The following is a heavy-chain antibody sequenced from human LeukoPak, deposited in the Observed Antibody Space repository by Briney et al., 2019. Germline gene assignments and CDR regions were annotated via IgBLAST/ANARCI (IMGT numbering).Heavy chain of an antibody. CDR1: GGSISSSSYY. J-gene: IGHJ4*02. CDR3: ARTLDSSGYYYDY. D-gene: IGHD3-22*01. Sequence: PSETLSLTCTVSGGSISSSSYYWGWIRQPPGKGLEWIGYISYSGSTYYNPSLKSRVTISLDTSKNQFSLKLSSVTAADTAVYYCARTLDSSGYYYDYWGQGTLVTVSS. CDR2: ISYSGST. V-gene: IGHV4-30-4*08.